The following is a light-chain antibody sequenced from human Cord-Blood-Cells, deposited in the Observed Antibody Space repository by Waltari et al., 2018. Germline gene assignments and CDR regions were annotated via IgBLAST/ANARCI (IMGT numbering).Light chain of an antibody. CDR2: GAS. CDR1: QSVSSN. J-gene: IGKJ4*01. CDR3: QQYNNWLT. Sequence: EIVMTQPPAAPSVSPGERATLPCRASQSVSSNLAWYQQKPGQAPRLLIYGASTRATGITARFSGSGSGTEFTLTISSLQSEDFAVYYCQQYNNWLTFGGGTKVEIK. V-gene: IGKV3-15*01.